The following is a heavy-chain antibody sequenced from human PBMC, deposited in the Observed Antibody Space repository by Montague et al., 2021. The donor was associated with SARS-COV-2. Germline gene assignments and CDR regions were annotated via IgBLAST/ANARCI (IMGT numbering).Heavy chain of an antibody. CDR3: ARGLSIAVAGTLFLDYYYYMDV. CDR2: ISSSGSTI. D-gene: IGHD6-19*01. Sequence: SLRLSCAASGFTFSSYEMNWVRQAPGKGLEWVSYISSSGSTIYYADSVKGRFTISRDDAKNSLYLQMNSLRAEDTAVYYCARGLSIAVAGTLFLDYYYYMDVWGKGTTVTVSS. CDR1: GFTFSSYE. J-gene: IGHJ6*03. V-gene: IGHV3-48*03.